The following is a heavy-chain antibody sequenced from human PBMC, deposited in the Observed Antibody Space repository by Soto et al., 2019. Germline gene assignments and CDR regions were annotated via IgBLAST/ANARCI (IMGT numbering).Heavy chain of an antibody. Sequence: QVQLHESGPGLVKPSETLSLTCVVSDGSISTYDWWTWVRQPPGKGLEWIGKMFHSGGADYSPSLKSRVTIPADSSKNPFSLRLTAVTAADTAVYYCATGNVDSMLEYWGQGTQVAVSS. CDR3: ATGNVDSMLEY. J-gene: IGHJ4*02. D-gene: IGHD3-3*01. CDR2: MFHSGGA. V-gene: IGHV4-4*02. CDR1: DGSISTYDW.